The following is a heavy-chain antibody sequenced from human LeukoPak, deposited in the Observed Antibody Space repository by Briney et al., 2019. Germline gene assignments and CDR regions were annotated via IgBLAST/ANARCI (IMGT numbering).Heavy chain of an antibody. J-gene: IGHJ4*02. Sequence: LWASVKVSCKASVDTFSSYTLSWVRDAPGQGLEWMGDIIPILAIAHYTQTFRGRVTITAHKSTSTAYMELISLRSEDTAVYYCASALTYYYDSSGYFGGYWGPGTLLTVHS. CDR1: VDTFSSYT. CDR2: IIPILAIA. D-gene: IGHD3-22*01. V-gene: IGHV1-69*10. CDR3: ASALTYYYDSSGYFGGY.